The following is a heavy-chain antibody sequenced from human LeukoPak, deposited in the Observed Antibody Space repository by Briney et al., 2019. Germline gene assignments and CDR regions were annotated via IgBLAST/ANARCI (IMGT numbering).Heavy chain of an antibody. Sequence: GGSLRLSCVASGSTLSGHGMHWVRQAPGKGLEWVAIISNDGSRKYYAHSVEGRFTISRDNSKNTLYLQMDSLRAEDTAVYYCARDRAWNYFDYWGQGTLVTVSS. V-gene: IGHV3-30*03. CDR3: ARDRAWNYFDY. CDR2: ISNDGSRK. CDR1: GSTLSGHG. J-gene: IGHJ4*02. D-gene: IGHD3-3*01.